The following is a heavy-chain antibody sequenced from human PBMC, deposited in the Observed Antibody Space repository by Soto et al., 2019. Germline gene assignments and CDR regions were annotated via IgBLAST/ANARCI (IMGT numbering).Heavy chain of an antibody. Sequence: QVQLVQSGAEVKKPGASVKVSCKASGYTYTSYDINWVRQATGQGLEWMGWMNPNSGNTGYAQKFQGRVTMTRNTSISTAYMELSSLRSEDTAGYYCARRIFGVGTYDYWGQGTLVTVSS. V-gene: IGHV1-8*01. J-gene: IGHJ4*02. CDR3: ARRIFGVGTYDY. CDR2: MNPNSGNT. CDR1: GYTYTSYD. D-gene: IGHD3-3*01.